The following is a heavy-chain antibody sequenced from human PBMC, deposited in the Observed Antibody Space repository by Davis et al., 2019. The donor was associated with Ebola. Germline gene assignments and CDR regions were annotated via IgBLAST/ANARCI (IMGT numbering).Heavy chain of an antibody. J-gene: IGHJ6*02. V-gene: IGHV4-31*03. Sequence: SETLSLTCTVSGGSISTSTYYWGWIRQPPGKGLEWIGYIYYSGSTYYNPSLKSRVTISVDTSKNQFSLKLSSVTAADTAVYYCARVGILPGRHYGMDVWGQGTTVTVSS. CDR2: IYYSGST. D-gene: IGHD1-26*01. CDR3: ARVGILPGRHYGMDV. CDR1: GGSISTSTYY.